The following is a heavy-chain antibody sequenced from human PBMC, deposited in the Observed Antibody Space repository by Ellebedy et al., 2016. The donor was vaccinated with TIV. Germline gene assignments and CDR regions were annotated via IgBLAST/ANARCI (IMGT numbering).Heavy chain of an antibody. J-gene: IGHJ4*02. Sequence: PGGSLRLSCAASGFTFSSYPMHWVRQAPGKGLEWVAVISHDGSNKGYADSVKGRFTISRDNSKNTLYLQMNSLRAEDTAAYYCARDMTTSWCTDYWGQGTLVTVSS. D-gene: IGHD6-13*01. CDR2: ISHDGSNK. CDR1: GFTFSSYP. CDR3: ARDMTTSWCTDY. V-gene: IGHV3-30-3*01.